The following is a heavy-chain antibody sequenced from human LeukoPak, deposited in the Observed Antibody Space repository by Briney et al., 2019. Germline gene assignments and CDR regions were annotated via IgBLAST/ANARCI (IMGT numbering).Heavy chain of an antibody. V-gene: IGHV4-31*03. Sequence: SQTLSLTCTVSGGSISSGGYYWSWIRQHPGKGLEWIGYIYYSGSTYYNPSLKSRVTISVDTSKNQFSLKLSSVTAADTAVYYCSRGDYYDSSGITNWGQGTLVTVSS. J-gene: IGHJ4*02. D-gene: IGHD3-22*01. CDR2: IYYSGST. CDR1: GGSISSGGYY. CDR3: SRGDYYDSSGITN.